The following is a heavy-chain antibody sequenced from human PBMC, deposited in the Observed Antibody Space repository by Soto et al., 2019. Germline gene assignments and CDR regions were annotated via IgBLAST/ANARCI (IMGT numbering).Heavy chain of an antibody. CDR3: ARDASYYSLWSGYYPSRNGMDV. J-gene: IGHJ6*02. CDR1: GFTFSSFG. Sequence: GYLRLSCAASGFTFSSFGMHWVRQAPGKGLEWVSLIWDDGSKKSYGDSVKGRFTIPRENSRNTVYLQMNSLRADYTAVYYCARDASYYSLWSGYYPSRNGMDVWGQGTTVTVSS. CDR2: IWDDGSKK. D-gene: IGHD3-3*01. V-gene: IGHV3-33*01.